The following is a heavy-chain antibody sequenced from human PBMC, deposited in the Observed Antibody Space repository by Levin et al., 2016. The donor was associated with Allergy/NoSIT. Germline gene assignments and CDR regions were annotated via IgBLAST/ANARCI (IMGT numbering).Heavy chain of an antibody. CDR2: IYYSGST. CDR3: ARSPVGSRGRVLD. V-gene: IGHV4-59*08. CDR1: GGSISSYY. J-gene: IGHJ4*02. D-gene: IGHD6-19*01. Sequence: GSLRLSCTVSGGSISSYYWSWIRQPPGKGLEWIGYIYYSGSTNYNPSLKSRVTISVDTSKNQFSLKLSSVTAADTAVYYCARSPVGSRGRVLDWGQGTLVTVSS.